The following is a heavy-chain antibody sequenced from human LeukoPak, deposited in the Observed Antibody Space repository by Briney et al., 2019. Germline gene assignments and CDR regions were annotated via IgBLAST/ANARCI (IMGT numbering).Heavy chain of an antibody. CDR2: IYTSGST. D-gene: IGHD3-10*01. CDR1: GGSISSYY. CDR3: ARDMAMVPMTYYYYSYGMTS. J-gene: IGHJ6*02. Sequence: SETLSLTCTVSGGSISSYYWSWIRQPAGKGLEWIGRIYTSGSTNYNPSLKSRVTMSVDTSKNQFSLKLSSVTAADTAVYYCARDMAMVPMTYYYYSYGMTSGAKGPRSPSP. V-gene: IGHV4-4*07.